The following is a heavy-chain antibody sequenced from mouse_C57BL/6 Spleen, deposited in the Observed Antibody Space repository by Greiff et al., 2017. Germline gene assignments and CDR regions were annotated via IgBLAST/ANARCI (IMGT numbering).Heavy chain of an antibody. CDR2: IHPNSGST. D-gene: IGHD1-1*01. J-gene: IGHJ4*01. V-gene: IGHV1-64*01. CDR3: ARGPDDYGSSPSMDY. CDR1: GYTFTSYW. Sequence: QVQLQQPGAELVKPGASVKLSCKASGYTFTSYWMHWVKQRPGQGLEWIGMIHPNSGSTNYNEKFKSKATLTVDKSSSTAYMQLSSLTSADSSVYYWARGPDDYGSSPSMDYWGQGTSVTVSS.